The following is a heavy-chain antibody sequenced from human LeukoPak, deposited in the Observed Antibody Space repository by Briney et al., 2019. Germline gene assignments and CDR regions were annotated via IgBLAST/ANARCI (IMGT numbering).Heavy chain of an antibody. CDR3: ARDKVIASAGTPNWFDP. V-gene: IGHV1-18*01. D-gene: IGHD6-13*01. CDR1: GYTFTNYG. J-gene: IGHJ5*02. CDR2: ISAYDGNT. Sequence: ASVKVSCKASGYTFTNYGISWVRQAPGQGLEWMGWISAYDGNTNYLQKFQGRVTMTTDTATSTAYMELRSLRSDDTAVHYCARDKVIASAGTPNWFDPWGQGTLVTVSS.